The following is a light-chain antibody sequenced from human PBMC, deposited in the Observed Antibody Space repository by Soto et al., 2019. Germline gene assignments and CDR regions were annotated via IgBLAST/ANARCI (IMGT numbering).Light chain of an antibody. CDR3: QQSYSTPIT. J-gene: IGKJ5*01. CDR2: AAS. Sequence: DIQMTQSPSSLSASVGDRVTITCRASPSISRYLSWYYQKPGKAPKLLIYAASSLQSGVPSRFSGSGSGTDFTLTISSLQPEDFATYYCQQSYSTPITFGQGTRLEIK. CDR1: PSISRY. V-gene: IGKV1-39*01.